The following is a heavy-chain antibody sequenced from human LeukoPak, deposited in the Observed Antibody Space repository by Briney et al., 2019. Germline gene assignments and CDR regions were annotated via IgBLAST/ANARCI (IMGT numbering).Heavy chain of an antibody. D-gene: IGHD3-10*01. J-gene: IGHJ4*02. V-gene: IGHV1-2*02. CDR2: INPNSGGT. Sequence: RPSVKLSCKASGHTFTDYYMHWVRLAPGQGLEWMGWINPNSGGTNYAQRFQGRVTMTRDTSISTAYMELSRLRSDDTAVYYCARVYGDHYGSGVIDYWGQGTLVTVSS. CDR3: ARVYGDHYGSGVIDY. CDR1: GHTFTDYY.